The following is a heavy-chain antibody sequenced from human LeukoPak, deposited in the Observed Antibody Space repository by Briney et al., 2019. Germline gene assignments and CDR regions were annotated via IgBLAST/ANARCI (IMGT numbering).Heavy chain of an antibody. D-gene: IGHD5-18*01. V-gene: IGHV4-61*02. CDR1: GGSISSGSYY. J-gene: IGHJ6*03. Sequence: PSETLSLTCTVSGGSISSGSYYWSWIRQPAGKGLEWIGRIYISGSTNYNPSLKSRVTISVDTSKNQFSLKLSSVTAADTAVYYCARSYWDTAMAPKGTYLEYYYYYYMDVWGKGTTVTVSS. CDR3: ARSYWDTAMAPKGTYLEYYYYYYMDV. CDR2: IYISGST.